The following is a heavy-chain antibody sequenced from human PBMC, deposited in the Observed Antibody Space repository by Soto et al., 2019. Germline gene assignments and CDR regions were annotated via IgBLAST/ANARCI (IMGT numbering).Heavy chain of an antibody. CDR2: INAGNGNT. D-gene: IGHD2-2*02. CDR3: ARDAGYCSSTSCYRGYYYYGMDV. V-gene: IGHV1-3*01. Sequence: ASVKVSCKASGYTFTSYAMHWVRQAPGQRLEWMGWINAGNGNTKYSQKFQGRVTITRDTSASTAYMELSSLRSEDTAVYYCARDAGYCSSTSCYRGYYYYGMDVWGQGTTVTFSS. J-gene: IGHJ6*02. CDR1: GYTFTSYA.